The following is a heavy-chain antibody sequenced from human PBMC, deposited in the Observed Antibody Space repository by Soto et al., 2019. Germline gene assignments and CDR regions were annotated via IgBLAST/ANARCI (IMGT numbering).Heavy chain of an antibody. D-gene: IGHD2-8*01. J-gene: IGHJ3*02. CDR2: IKSKTDGGTT. CDR3: TTDRGYCTNGVCYSALDI. CDR1: GFTFSNAW. V-gene: IGHV3-15*01. Sequence: GGSLRLSCAASGFTFSNAWMSWVRQAPGKGLEWVGRIKSKTDGGTTDYAATVKGRFTISRDDSKNTLSLQMNSLKTGDSAVYYCTTDRGYCTNGVCYSALDIWGQGTMVTVS.